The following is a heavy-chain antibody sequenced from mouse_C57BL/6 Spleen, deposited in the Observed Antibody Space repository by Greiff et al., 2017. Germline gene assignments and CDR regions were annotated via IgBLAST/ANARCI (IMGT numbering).Heavy chain of an antibody. CDR2: ISSGSSTI. V-gene: IGHV5-17*01. D-gene: IGHD1-1*01. CDR3: ARNLGGSSRWYFGY. J-gene: IGHJ2*01. CDR1: GFTFSDYG. Sequence: EVKLMESGGGLVKPGGSLKLSCAASGFTFSDYGMHWVRQAPEKGLEWVAYISSGSSTIYYADTVKGRFTISRDNAKNTLVLQMTSLMSEVTAMYYCARNLGGSSRWYFGYWGQGTTLTVSS.